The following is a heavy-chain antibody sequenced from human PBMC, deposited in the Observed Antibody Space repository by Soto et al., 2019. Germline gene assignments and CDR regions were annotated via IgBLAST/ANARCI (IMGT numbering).Heavy chain of an antibody. J-gene: IGHJ6*02. CDR1: GGTFSSHA. Sequence: QVQLVQSGAEVKKPGSSVKVSCKASGGTFSSHAISWVRQAPGQGLEWMGGIIPIFGTANYAQKFQGRVTITADESTSTAYMELSSLRSEDTAVYYCARESGELELPYYYYGMDVWGQGTTVTVSS. D-gene: IGHD1-7*01. V-gene: IGHV1-69*01. CDR2: IIPIFGTA. CDR3: ARESGELELPYYYYGMDV.